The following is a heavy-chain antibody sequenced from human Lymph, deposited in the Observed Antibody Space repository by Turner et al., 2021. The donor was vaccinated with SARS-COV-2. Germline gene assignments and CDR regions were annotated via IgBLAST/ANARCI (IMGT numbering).Heavy chain of an antibody. CDR2: FDPEDGKT. D-gene: IGHD2-15*01. CDR1: GYTLTELS. CDR3: ATDRCSGWPHYYYYTMDV. J-gene: IGHJ6*02. Sequence: QVQLLQSGAAVKKPGASVTVSCQVSGYTLTELSMHWVRQAPGKGHEWMGGFDPEDGKTSYAQKFQGRVTMTEDTATDTAYMELSSLRSEDTAVYYCATDRCSGWPHYYYYTMDVWGQGTTVTVSS. V-gene: IGHV1-24*01.